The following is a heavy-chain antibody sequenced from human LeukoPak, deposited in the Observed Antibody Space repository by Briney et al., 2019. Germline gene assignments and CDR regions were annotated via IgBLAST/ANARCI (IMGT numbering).Heavy chain of an antibody. J-gene: IGHJ4*02. CDR1: GVSISSSYSY. CDR2: IYYTGNT. V-gene: IGHV4-39*01. Sequence: KSSETLSLTCTVSGVSISSSYSYWGCTRQPPGVGLGWNGSIYYTGNTYSHTPLKSQASTSIDTSKNQFSLNLTSVTAADTAVYYCARQTGSGLFILPGGQGTLVTVSS. D-gene: IGHD3/OR15-3a*01. CDR3: ARQTGSGLFILP.